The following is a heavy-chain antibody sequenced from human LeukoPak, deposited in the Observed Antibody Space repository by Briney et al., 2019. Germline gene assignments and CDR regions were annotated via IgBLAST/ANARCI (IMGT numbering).Heavy chain of an antibody. CDR1: GFTFSSYW. V-gene: IGHV4-4*02. CDR2: IYHDGST. Sequence: GSLRLSCAASGFTFSSYWMSWVRQAPGKGLEWIGEIYHDGSTNYNPSLKSRVTISMDKSRSQFSLRLNSVTAADTAVYYCASNGYYCIEFWGKGTTVTVSS. D-gene: IGHD2-8*01. CDR3: ASNGYYCIEF. J-gene: IGHJ6*03.